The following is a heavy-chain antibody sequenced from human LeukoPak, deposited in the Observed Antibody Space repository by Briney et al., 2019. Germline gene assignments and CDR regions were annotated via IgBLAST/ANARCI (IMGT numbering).Heavy chain of an antibody. Sequence: SETLSLTCTVSGGSISSYYWSWIRQPPGKGLEWIGYIYYSGSTNYNPSLKSRVTISVDTSKNQFSLKLSSVTAADTAVYYCARVIFWSGYYRFDYWAREPWSPSPQ. CDR1: GGSISSYY. V-gene: IGHV4-59*08. CDR3: ARVIFWSGYYRFDY. J-gene: IGHJ4*02. CDR2: IYYSGST. D-gene: IGHD3-3*01.